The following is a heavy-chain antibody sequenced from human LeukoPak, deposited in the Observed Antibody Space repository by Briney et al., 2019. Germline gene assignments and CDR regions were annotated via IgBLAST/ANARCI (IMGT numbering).Heavy chain of an antibody. CDR2: IRYDGSNK. V-gene: IGHV3-30*02. CDR1: GFTFSSYG. Sequence: GGSLRLSCAASGFTFSSYGMHWVRQAPGKGLEWVAFIRYDGSNKYYADSVKGRFTISRDNSKNTLYLQMNSLRAEDTAVYYCASSNPEVYYDFWSGPGAFDIWGQGTMVTVSS. CDR3: ASSNPEVYYDFWSGPGAFDI. D-gene: IGHD3-3*01. J-gene: IGHJ3*02.